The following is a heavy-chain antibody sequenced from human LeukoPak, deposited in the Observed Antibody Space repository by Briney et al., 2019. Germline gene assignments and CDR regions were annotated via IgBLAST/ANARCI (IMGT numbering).Heavy chain of an antibody. D-gene: IGHD3-22*01. Sequence: SGTLSLTCTVSGGSISSSSYYWGWIRQPPGKGLEWIGSIYYSGSTYYNPSLKSRVTISVDTSKNQFSLKLSSVTAADTAVYYCARGGPVYYYDSSGYYPDYWGQGTLVTVSS. CDR1: GGSISSSSYY. CDR3: ARGGPVYYYDSSGYYPDY. J-gene: IGHJ4*02. CDR2: IYYSGST. V-gene: IGHV4-39*01.